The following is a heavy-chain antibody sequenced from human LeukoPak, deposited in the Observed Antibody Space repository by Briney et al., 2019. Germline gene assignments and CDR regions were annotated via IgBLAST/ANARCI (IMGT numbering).Heavy chain of an antibody. V-gene: IGHV3-7*01. Sequence: HSGGSLRLSCAGSGFTFSSYWMSWVRQAPGKGLEWVANINQDGSETHYVDSAKGRFTISRDNAKHSLYLQMTGLRADDTALYYCARAKYSNSSAWGQGTLVTVSS. J-gene: IGHJ5*02. CDR2: INQDGSET. CDR3: ARAKYSNSSA. D-gene: IGHD6-6*01. CDR1: GFTFSSYW.